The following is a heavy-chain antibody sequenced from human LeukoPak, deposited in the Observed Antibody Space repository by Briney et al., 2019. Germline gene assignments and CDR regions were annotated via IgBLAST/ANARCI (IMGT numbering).Heavy chain of an antibody. V-gene: IGHV3-23*01. CDR1: GFTFSSYA. J-gene: IGHJ4*02. D-gene: IGHD6-13*01. CDR3: AKDQQLVGPDY. CDR2: ISGSGAST. Sequence: TGRSLTLSCAASGFTFSSYAMSWVRQAPGKGLESVSAISGSGASTYYADSVKGRFTISRDNSKNTLYLQMNSLRAEDTAVYYCAKDQQLVGPDYWGQGTLVTVSS.